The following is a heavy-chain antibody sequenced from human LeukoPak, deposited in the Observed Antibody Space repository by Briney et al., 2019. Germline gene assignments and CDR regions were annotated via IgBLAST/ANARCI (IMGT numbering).Heavy chain of an antibody. CDR1: GYSISSGYY. CDR3: ARVDTYDYYDSSGSPKRAFDH. V-gene: IGHV4-38-2*01. CDR2: IYHSGST. Sequence: PSETLSLTCAVSGYSISSGYYWGWIRQPPGKGLEWIGSIYHSGSTYYNPSLKSRVTISVDTSKNQFSLKLSSVTAADTAVYYCARVDTYDYYDSSGSPKRAFDHWGQGTLVTVSS. D-gene: IGHD3-22*01. J-gene: IGHJ4*02.